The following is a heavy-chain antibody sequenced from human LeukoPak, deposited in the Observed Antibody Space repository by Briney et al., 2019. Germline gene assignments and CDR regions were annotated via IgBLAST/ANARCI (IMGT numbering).Heavy chain of an antibody. J-gene: IGHJ4*02. CDR1: GFTFSTYD. Sequence: GGSLRLSCAVSGFTFSTYDTSWVRQAPGKGLEWVSAISGSGGSTYYADSVKGRFTISRDNSKNTLYLQLKSLRAEDTAVYYCAKDSSSGTYFDYWGQGTLVTVSS. D-gene: IGHD1-26*01. CDR2: ISGSGGST. CDR3: AKDSSSGTYFDY. V-gene: IGHV3-23*01.